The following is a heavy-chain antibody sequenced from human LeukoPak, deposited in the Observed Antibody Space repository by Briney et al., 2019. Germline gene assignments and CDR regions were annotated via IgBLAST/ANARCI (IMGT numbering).Heavy chain of an antibody. D-gene: IGHD5-12*01. CDR2: IYYSGST. CDR1: GGSISSYY. CDR3: ARLRGYSGYEVVDY. J-gene: IGHJ4*02. V-gene: IGHV4-59*08. Sequence: PSETLSLTCTVSGGSISSYYWSWIRQPPGKGLEWIGYIYYSGSTNYNPSLKSRVTISVDTSKNQFSLKLSSVTAADTAVYYCARLRGYSGYEVVDYWGQGTLVTVSS.